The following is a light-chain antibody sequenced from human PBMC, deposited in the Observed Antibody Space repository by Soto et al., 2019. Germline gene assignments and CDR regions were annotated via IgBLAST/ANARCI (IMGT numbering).Light chain of an antibody. CDR3: AAWDDSLSGRV. Sequence: QSVLTQPPSASGTPGQRVTISCSGSSSNIGSNYVYWYQQLPGTAPKLLIYRNNQRPLGVPDRFSGSKSGTSASPAISGLRSEDEADYYCAAWDDSLSGRVCGGGTKVTVL. CDR2: RNN. V-gene: IGLV1-47*01. CDR1: SSNIGSNY. J-gene: IGLJ3*02.